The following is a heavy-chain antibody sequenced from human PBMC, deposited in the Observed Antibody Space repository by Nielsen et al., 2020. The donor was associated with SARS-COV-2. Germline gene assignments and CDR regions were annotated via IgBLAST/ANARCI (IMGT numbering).Heavy chain of an antibody. J-gene: IGHJ6*02. CDR3: ASGVVVVPALDYYYGMDV. Sequence: WVRQAPGQGLEWMGWINTNTGNPTYAQGFTGRFVFSLDTSVSTAYLQISSLKAEDTAVYYCASGVVVVPALDYYYGMDVWGQGTTVTVSS. D-gene: IGHD2-2*01. V-gene: IGHV7-4-1*02. CDR2: INTNTGNP.